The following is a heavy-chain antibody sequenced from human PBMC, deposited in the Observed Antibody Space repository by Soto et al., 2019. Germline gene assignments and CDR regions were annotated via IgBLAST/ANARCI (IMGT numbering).Heavy chain of an antibody. V-gene: IGHV3-48*03. J-gene: IGHJ4*02. D-gene: IGHD3-22*01. Sequence: GGSLRLSCAASGFTFSSYEMNWVRQAPGKGLEWVSYISSSGSTIYYADSVKGRFTISRDNAKNSLYLQMNSRRAEDTAVYYCAITWYYYDSSGYYTFDYWGQGTLVTVSS. CDR3: AITWYYYDSSGYYTFDY. CDR2: ISSSGSTI. CDR1: GFTFSSYE.